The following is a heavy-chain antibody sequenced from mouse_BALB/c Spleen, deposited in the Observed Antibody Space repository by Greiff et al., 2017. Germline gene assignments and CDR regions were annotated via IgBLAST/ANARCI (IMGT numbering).Heavy chain of an antibody. J-gene: IGHJ4*01. D-gene: IGHD1-1*02. CDR3: TREGYGSKAMDY. Sequence: EVHLVESGGGLVKPGGSLKLSCAASGFTFSSYTMSWVRQTPEKRLEWVATISSGGSYTYYPDSVKGRFTISRDNAKNTLYLQMSSLKSEDTAMYYCTREGYGSKAMDYWGQGTSVTVSS. V-gene: IGHV5-6-4*01. CDR1: GFTFSSYT. CDR2: ISSGGSYT.